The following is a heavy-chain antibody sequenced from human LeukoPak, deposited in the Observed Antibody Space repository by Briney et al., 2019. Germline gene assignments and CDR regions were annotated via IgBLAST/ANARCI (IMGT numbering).Heavy chain of an antibody. D-gene: IGHD6-19*01. CDR2: IYYSGST. J-gene: IGHJ5*02. Sequence: QPSETLSLTCTVSGGSISSSSYYWDWIRQPPGKGLEWIGSIYYSGSTYYNPSLKSRVTISVDTSKNQFSLKLSSVIAADTAVYYCARTFSGGWYGVNWFDPWGQGTLVTVSS. CDR1: GGSISSSSYY. CDR3: ARTFSGGWYGVNWFDP. V-gene: IGHV4-39*07.